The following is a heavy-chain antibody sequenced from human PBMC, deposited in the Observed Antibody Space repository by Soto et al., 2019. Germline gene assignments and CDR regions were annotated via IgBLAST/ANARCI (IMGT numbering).Heavy chain of an antibody. V-gene: IGHV3-9*01. CDR2: ISWNGVSI. J-gene: IGHJ4*02. CDR1: GFTFQDYA. D-gene: IGHD2-2*01. Sequence: QLVDSGGGLVQPGRSLRLSCAASGFTFQDYAMHWVRQAPGKGPEWVSGISWNGVSIGYADSAKGRFTISRDNAKNSIYLQMNSLRVEDSAFYYCAKDRSSAAYCFDFWGQGTLVTVSS. CDR3: AKDRSSAAYCFDF.